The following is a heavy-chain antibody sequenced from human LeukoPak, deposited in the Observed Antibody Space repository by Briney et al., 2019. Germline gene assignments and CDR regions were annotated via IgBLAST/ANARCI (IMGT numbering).Heavy chain of an antibody. V-gene: IGHV4-34*01. J-gene: IGHJ5*02. CDR3: ARHIRITMVRGVRNANWFDP. CDR1: GGSFSGYY. D-gene: IGHD3-10*01. CDR2: INHSGST. Sequence: SETLSLTCAVYGGSFSGYYWSWIRQPPGKGLEWIGEINHSGSTNYNPSLKSRVTISVDTSKNQFSLKLSSVTAADTAVYYCARHIRITMVRGVRNANWFDPWGQGTLVTVSS.